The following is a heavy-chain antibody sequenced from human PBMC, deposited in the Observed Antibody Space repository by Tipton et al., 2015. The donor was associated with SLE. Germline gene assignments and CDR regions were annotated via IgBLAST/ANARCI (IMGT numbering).Heavy chain of an antibody. CDR3: ARDDSGGWYGWLDP. CDR1: GGFLRDYF. V-gene: IGHV4-34*09. Sequence: TLSLTCDVYGGFLRDYFWSWIRQPPGKGLEWIGEINHGGSTNYNPSLKSRVTISVDRSKNQFSLKLTSVTAADTAVYYCARDDSGGWYGWLDPWGQGTLVTVSS. CDR2: INHGGST. D-gene: IGHD6-19*01. J-gene: IGHJ5*02.